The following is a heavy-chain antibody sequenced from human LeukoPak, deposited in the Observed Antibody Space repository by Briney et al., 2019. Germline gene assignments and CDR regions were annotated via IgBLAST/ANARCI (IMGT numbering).Heavy chain of an antibody. V-gene: IGHV3-66*01. CDR3: AGRDNGYYYGMDV. CDR2: IYSGGST. J-gene: IGHJ6*02. D-gene: IGHD2-8*01. CDR1: GFTVSSNY. Sequence: GGSLRLSCAASGFTVSSNYMSWVRHTPGKGLEWVSLIYSGGSTYYAASVKGRFTISRDNSKNTLYLQMNSLRAEDTAVYYCAGRDNGYYYGMDVWGQGTTVTVSS.